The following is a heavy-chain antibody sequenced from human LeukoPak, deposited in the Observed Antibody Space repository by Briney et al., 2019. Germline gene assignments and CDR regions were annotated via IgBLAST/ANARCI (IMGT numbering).Heavy chain of an antibody. Sequence: GGSLRLSCAASGFIFSSYAMSWVRQAPGKGLEWVSAISGNGVNTYYADSVKGRFTISRDNSKNTLYLQMNSLRAEDTAVYYCAKDLRYYDSSGYPDAFDIWGQGTMVTVSS. D-gene: IGHD3-22*01. J-gene: IGHJ3*02. CDR3: AKDLRYYDSSGYPDAFDI. CDR1: GFIFSSYA. CDR2: ISGNGVNT. V-gene: IGHV3-23*01.